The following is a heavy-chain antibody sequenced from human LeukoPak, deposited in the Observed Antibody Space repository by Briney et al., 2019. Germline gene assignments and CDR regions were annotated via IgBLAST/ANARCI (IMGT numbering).Heavy chain of an antibody. V-gene: IGHV1-69*13. CDR2: IIPNFGTA. CDR3: ARTRRAWLGESKRYYMDV. D-gene: IGHD3-10*01. J-gene: IGHJ6*03. CDR1: GGTLSSYV. Sequence: GASVKVSCKASGGTLSSYVISWVRQAPGQGLEWMGGIIPNFGTANYAQKFQGRVTITADESTSTAYMEVSSLRSEDTAVYYCARTRRAWLGESKRYYMDVWGKGTTVTISS.